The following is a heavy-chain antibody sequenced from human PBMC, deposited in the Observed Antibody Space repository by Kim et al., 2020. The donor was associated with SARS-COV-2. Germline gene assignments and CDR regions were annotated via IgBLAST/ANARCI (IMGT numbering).Heavy chain of an antibody. D-gene: IGHD4-17*01. V-gene: IGHV4-34*01. Sequence: KSRVTISVDTSKNQFSLKLSSVTAADTAVYYCARGATVTTFCLYYYYGMDVWGQGTTVTVSS. J-gene: IGHJ6*02. CDR3: ARGATVTTFCLYYYYGMDV.